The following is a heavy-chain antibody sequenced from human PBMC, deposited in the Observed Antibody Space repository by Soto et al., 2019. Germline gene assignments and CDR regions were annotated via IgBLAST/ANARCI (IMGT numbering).Heavy chain of an antibody. J-gene: IGHJ4*02. V-gene: IGHV3-7*01. CDR3: AAWAEGATEVH. CDR2: IKQDGSEK. D-gene: IGHD2-15*01. CDR1: GFTFSSYW. Sequence: HPGGSLRLSCAASGFTFSSYWMSWVRQAPGKGLEWVANIKQDGSEKYYAASVEGRFTISRDNSKAILYLQMNSLRAEDTAVYYCAAWAEGATEVHWGQGTLVTVSS.